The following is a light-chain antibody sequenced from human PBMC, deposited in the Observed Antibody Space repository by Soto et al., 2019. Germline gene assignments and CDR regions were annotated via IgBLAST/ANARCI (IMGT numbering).Light chain of an antibody. V-gene: IGKV3-15*01. CDR3: QQYQNLWT. CDR2: RAS. Sequence: EIVLTQSPGTLSLSPGERATLSCRASQTIYSNVAWYQQRPGQPPRLLIYRASSRATGIPARFSGSGSGTEFTLTINSLQSEDFAVYYCQQYQNLWTFGQGTKVDNK. CDR1: QTIYSN. J-gene: IGKJ1*01.